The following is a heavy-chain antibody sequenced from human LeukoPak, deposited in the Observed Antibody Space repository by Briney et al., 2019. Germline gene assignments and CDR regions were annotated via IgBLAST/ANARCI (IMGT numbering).Heavy chain of an antibody. CDR2: IYSGGST. Sequence: GGSLRLSCAATGFIFNSYAMHWVRQAPGKGLEWVSVIYSGGSTYYADSVKGRFTISRHNSKNTLYLQMNSLRAEDTAVYYCARAHDGYAEWYFDYWGQGTLVTVSS. CDR3: ARAHDGYAEWYFDY. V-gene: IGHV3-53*04. D-gene: IGHD5-24*01. CDR1: GFIFNSYA. J-gene: IGHJ4*02.